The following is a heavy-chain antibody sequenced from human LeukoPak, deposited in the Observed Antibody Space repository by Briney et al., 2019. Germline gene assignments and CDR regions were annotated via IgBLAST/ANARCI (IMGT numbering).Heavy chain of an antibody. D-gene: IGHD1-26*01. Sequence: GGSLRLSCAASGFSFSTSSMNWVRQAPGKGLEWVSSISSSGSYTYYADSVRGRFTISRDNAKNSLYLQMNSLRAEDTAVYYCARDLGGSYFYFDYWGQGTLVTVSS. J-gene: IGHJ4*02. CDR1: GFSFSTSS. CDR2: ISSSGSYT. V-gene: IGHV3-21*01. CDR3: ARDLGGSYFYFDY.